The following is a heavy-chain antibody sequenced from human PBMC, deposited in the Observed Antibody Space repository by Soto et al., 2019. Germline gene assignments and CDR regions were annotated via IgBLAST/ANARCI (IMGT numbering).Heavy chain of an antibody. J-gene: IGHJ6*02. D-gene: IGHD2-2*01. CDR3: ATRGYCSSTSCSHLYYYYYGMDV. Sequence: SLRLSCAASGFTFSSYSMNWVRQAPGKGLEWVSSISSSSSYIYYADSVKGRFTISRDNAKNSLYLQMNSLRAEDTAVYYCATRGYCSSTSCSHLYYYYYGMDVWGQGTTVTVSS. CDR1: GFTFSSYS. CDR2: ISSSSSYI. V-gene: IGHV3-21*01.